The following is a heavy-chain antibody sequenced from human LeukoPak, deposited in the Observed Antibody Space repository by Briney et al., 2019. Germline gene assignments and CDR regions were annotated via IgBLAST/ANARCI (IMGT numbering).Heavy chain of an antibody. CDR1: GSTFSSNA. D-gene: IGHD3-10*01. Sequence: GGSLRLSCAASGSTFSSNAMSWVRQAPGKGLEWVSGISGSGGSTYDADSVKGRFTISRDNSKNTLYLQMNSLRAEDTAVYYCAAMVRGVKGPEGMDVWGQGTTVTVSS. V-gene: IGHV3-23*01. CDR3: AAMVRGVKGPEGMDV. CDR2: ISGSGGST. J-gene: IGHJ6*02.